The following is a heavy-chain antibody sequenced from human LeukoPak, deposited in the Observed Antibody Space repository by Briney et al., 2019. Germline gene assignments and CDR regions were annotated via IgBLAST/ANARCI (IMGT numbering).Heavy chain of an antibody. V-gene: IGHV3-21*01. J-gene: IGHJ6*03. CDR2: IDSSSGYI. Sequence: PGGSLRLSCAASGFTFGTYAMSWVRQPPGKGLEWVSSIDSSSGYISYADSVKGRFTISRDNAKNSLYLQMNSLRAEDTAVYYCARVDTRVEYYMDVWGKGTTVTISS. CDR3: ARVDTRVEYYMDV. CDR1: GFTFGTYA. D-gene: IGHD2-2*01.